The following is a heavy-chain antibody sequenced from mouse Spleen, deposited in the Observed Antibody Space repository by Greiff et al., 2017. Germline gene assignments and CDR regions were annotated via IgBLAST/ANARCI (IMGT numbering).Heavy chain of an antibody. V-gene: IGHV5-9-1*02. Sequence: EVKLMESGEGLVKPGGSLKLSCAASGFTFSSYAMSWVRQTPEKRLEWVAYISSGGDYIYYADTVKGRFTISRDNARNTLYLQMSSLKSEDTAMYYCTLYYYGREFAYWGQGTLVTVSA. CDR1: GFTFSSYA. CDR2: ISSGGDYI. D-gene: IGHD1-1*01. CDR3: TLYYYGREFAY. J-gene: IGHJ3*01.